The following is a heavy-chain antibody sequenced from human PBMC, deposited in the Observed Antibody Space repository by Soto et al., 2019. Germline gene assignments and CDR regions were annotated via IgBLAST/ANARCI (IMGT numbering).Heavy chain of an antibody. V-gene: IGHV4-39*01. J-gene: IGHJ5*02. D-gene: IGHD3-3*01. Sequence: SETLSLTCIVSGGSLSSSSYYWGWIRQPPGKGLEWIGSIYYSGSTYYNPSLKSRVTISVDTSKNQFSLKLSSVTAADTAVYYCARHDFGVVNTWFDPWGQGTLVTVSS. CDR2: IYYSGST. CDR1: GGSLSSSSYY. CDR3: ARHDFGVVNTWFDP.